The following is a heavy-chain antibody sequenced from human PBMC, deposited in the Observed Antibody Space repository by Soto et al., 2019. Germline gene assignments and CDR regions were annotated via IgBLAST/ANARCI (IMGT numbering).Heavy chain of an antibody. Sequence: QVQLVESGGGVVQPGRSLRLSCAASGFTFSSYAMHWVRQAPGKGLEWVAFISYDGSNKYYADSVKGRFTISRDNSKNTLYLQMNSLRAEDTALYYCAREPHIVDYYYYYGMDVWGQVTTVTVSS. V-gene: IGHV3-30-3*01. J-gene: IGHJ6*02. D-gene: IGHD2-21*01. CDR2: ISYDGSNK. CDR1: GFTFSSYA. CDR3: AREPHIVDYYYYYGMDV.